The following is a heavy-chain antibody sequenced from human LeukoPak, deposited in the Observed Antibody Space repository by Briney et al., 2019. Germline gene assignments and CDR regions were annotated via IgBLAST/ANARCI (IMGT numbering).Heavy chain of an antibody. CDR2: IIPIFGTA. J-gene: IGHJ6*03. Sequence: SVKVSCKASGGTFSSYAISWVRQAPGQGLEWMGGIIPIFGTANYAQKFQGRVTITTDESTSTAYMELSSLRSEDTAVYYCAGRGYSGWSYYYYYMDVWGKGTTVTSP. D-gene: IGHD6-19*01. CDR3: AGRGYSGWSYYYYYMDV. CDR1: GGTFSSYA. V-gene: IGHV1-69*05.